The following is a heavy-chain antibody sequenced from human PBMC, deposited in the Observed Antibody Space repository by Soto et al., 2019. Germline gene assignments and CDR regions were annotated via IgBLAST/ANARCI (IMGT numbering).Heavy chain of an antibody. V-gene: IGHV3-53*01. J-gene: IGHJ4*02. CDR1: GFTVSSNY. D-gene: IGHD6-13*01. CDR2: IYSGGST. Sequence: GGSLRLSCAASGFTVSSNYMSWVRQAPGKGLEWVSVIYSGGSTYYADSVKGRFTISRDNSKNTLYLQMNSLRAEDTAVYYCARVRAPPGIAPTWGQGTLVTVSS. CDR3: ARVRAPPGIAPT.